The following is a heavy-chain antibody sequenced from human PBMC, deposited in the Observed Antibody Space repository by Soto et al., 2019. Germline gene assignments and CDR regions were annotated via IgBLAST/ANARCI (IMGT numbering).Heavy chain of an antibody. J-gene: IGHJ6*03. Sequence: SETLSLTCAVYGGSFSGYYWSWIRQPPGKGLEWIGEINHSGSTNYNPSLKSRVTITVDTSKNQFSLKLSSVTAADTVVYYCARFFIASPFTGAVVPAASPGMDVWGKGTTVTVSS. CDR1: GGSFSGYY. CDR3: ARFFIASPFTGAVVPAASPGMDV. V-gene: IGHV4-34*01. CDR2: INHSGST. D-gene: IGHD2-2*01.